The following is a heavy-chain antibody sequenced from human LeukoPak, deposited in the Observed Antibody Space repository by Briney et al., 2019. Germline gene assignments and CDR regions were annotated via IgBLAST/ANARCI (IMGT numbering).Heavy chain of an antibody. Sequence: SGGSLRLSCAASGFVLSDYGMHWVRQAPGKGLEWVAFVRNDGSNEYYVGSVKGRFTISRDKSKNTLYLQMNSLRAEDTAVYSCAKESDSGYHSEGPKNWGLGTLVTVSS. D-gene: IGHD5-12*01. CDR3: AKESDSGYHSEGPKN. J-gene: IGHJ4*02. CDR2: VRNDGSNE. V-gene: IGHV3-30*02. CDR1: GFVLSDYG.